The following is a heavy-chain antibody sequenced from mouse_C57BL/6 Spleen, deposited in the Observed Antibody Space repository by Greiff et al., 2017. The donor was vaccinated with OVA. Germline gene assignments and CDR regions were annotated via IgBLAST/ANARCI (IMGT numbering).Heavy chain of an antibody. J-gene: IGHJ4*01. CDR1: GYTFTDYE. CDR3: TRGYTKKGAMDY. V-gene: IGHV1-15*01. CDR2: IDPETGGT. Sequence: VQLQQSGAELVRPGASVTLSCKASGYTFTDYEMHWVKQTPVHGLEWIGAIDPETGGTAYNQKFKGKAILTADKSSSTAYMELRSLTSEDSAVYYCTRGYTKKGAMDYWGQGTSVTVSS. D-gene: IGHD5-1-1*01.